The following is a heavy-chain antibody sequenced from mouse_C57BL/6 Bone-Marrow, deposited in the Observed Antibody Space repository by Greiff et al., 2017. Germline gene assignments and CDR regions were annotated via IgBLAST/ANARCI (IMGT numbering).Heavy chain of an antibody. Sequence: EVQLQQSGPELVKPGASVKISCKASGYTFTDYYMNWVKQSHGKSLEWIGDINPNNGGTSYNQKFKGKATLTVDKSSSTAYMELRSLTSEDSAVYYCARDYYYGRDYWGQGTTLTVSS. D-gene: IGHD1-1*01. CDR1: GYTFTDYY. V-gene: IGHV1-26*01. CDR2: INPNNGGT. CDR3: ARDYYYGRDY. J-gene: IGHJ2*01.